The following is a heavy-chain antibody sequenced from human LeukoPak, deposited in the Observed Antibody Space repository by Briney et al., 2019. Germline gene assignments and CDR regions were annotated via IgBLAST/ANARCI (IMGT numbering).Heavy chain of an antibody. J-gene: IGHJ4*02. V-gene: IGHV3-21*01. CDR1: GFTFSSHS. D-gene: IGHD6-6*01. CDR2: ISTSSSYI. Sequence: GGSLRLSCAASGFTFSSHSLNWVRQAPGKGLEWVSSISTSSSYIFYSDSVKGRFTISRDNAKNSLYLQMNSLRAEDTAVYYCARAVQYSSTSLGYWGQGTLVTVSS. CDR3: ARAVQYSSTSLGY.